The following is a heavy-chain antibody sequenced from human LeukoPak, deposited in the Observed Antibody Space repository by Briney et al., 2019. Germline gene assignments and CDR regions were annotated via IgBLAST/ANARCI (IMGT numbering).Heavy chain of an antibody. Sequence: GGSLRLSCAASGFTFSGSAMHWVRQASGKGLEWVGRIRSKANSYATAYAASVKGRFTISRDDSKNTAYLQMNSLRAEDTAVYYCAKDRCSNGIGCYYYYMDVWGKGTTVTISS. D-gene: IGHD2-8*01. CDR1: GFTFSGSA. CDR3: AKDRCSNGIGCYYYYMDV. V-gene: IGHV3-73*01. CDR2: IRSKANSYAT. J-gene: IGHJ6*03.